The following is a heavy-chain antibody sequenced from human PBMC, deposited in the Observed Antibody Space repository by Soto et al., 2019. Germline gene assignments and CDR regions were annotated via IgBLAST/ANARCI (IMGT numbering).Heavy chain of an antibody. CDR3: ARDANYYDSSGYFFDY. J-gene: IGHJ4*02. Sequence: GGSLRLSCAASGFTFSSYSMNWVRQAPGKGLEWVSSISSSSSYIYYADSVKGRFTISRDNAKNSLYLQMDSLRAEDTAVYYCARDANYYDSSGYFFDYWGQGTLVTVSS. CDR2: ISSSSSYI. D-gene: IGHD3-22*01. CDR1: GFTFSSYS. V-gene: IGHV3-21*01.